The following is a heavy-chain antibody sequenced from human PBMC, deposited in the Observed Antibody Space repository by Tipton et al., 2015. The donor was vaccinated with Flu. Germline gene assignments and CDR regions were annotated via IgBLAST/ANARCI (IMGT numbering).Heavy chain of an antibody. D-gene: IGHD6-6*01. Sequence: QLVQSGAEVKKPGASVKVSCKASGYAFISYYIHWVRQAPGQGLEWMGIINPNAGSANYAQKFQGRVTMTRDTSTNTVYMEVSSLRSEDTAVYYCARVREQLGMDAFDIWGQGTMVTVSS. V-gene: IGHV1-46*01. J-gene: IGHJ3*02. CDR1: GYAFISYY. CDR2: INPNAGSA. CDR3: ARVREQLGMDAFDI.